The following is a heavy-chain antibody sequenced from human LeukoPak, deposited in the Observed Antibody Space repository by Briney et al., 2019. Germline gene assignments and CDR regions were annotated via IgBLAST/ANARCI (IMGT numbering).Heavy chain of an antibody. CDR2: ISYSGTA. J-gene: IGHJ4*02. D-gene: IGHD2-2*01. CDR3: ARDNIDSSTISYYFDY. CDR1: GGSISSYY. Sequence: ETLSLTCTVSGGSISSYYWSWIRQPPGKGLEWIGYISYSGTANYNPSLKSRVTISLDTSKNQFSLKLRSVTAADTAVYYCARDNIDSSTISYYFDYWGQGTLVTVSS. V-gene: IGHV4-59*01.